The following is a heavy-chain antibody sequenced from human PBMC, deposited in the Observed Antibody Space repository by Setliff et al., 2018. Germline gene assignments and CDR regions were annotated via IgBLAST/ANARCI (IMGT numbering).Heavy chain of an antibody. V-gene: IGHV4-34*08. D-gene: IGHD6-13*01. Sequence: GSLRLSCEASGFTFSGYSMSWIRQSPGKGLEWIGEINHRGNTNYNPSLKSRVTMSVDTSKNQFSLKLRSMTAADTAVYYCAKQGSYYYYMDVWGKGTTVTVSS. CDR2: INHRGNT. CDR1: GFTFSGYS. CDR3: AKQGSYYYYMDV. J-gene: IGHJ6*03.